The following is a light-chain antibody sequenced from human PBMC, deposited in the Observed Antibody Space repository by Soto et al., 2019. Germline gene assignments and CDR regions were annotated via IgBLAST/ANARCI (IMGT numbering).Light chain of an antibody. Sequence: QPVLTQPPSVSGAPGQRVTISCSGGSSNIGAGYDVHWYQVLPGTAPKVLIFSNFNRPSGVPDRFSGSKSGTSASLAITHHPPDDEADYYCQSYDSSLSGSVFGGGTKLTVL. CDR3: QSYDSSLSGSV. V-gene: IGLV1-40*01. CDR1: SSNIGAGYD. CDR2: SNF. J-gene: IGLJ2*01.